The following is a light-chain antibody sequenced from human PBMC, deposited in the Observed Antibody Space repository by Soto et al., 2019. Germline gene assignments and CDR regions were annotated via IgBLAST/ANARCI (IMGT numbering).Light chain of an antibody. J-gene: IGLJ1*01. CDR2: EVS. V-gene: IGLV2-14*01. CDR3: TSYTRSITYV. CDR1: SSDGGGYKY. Sequence: QSALTQPASVSGSPGQSITISCTGTSSDGGGYKYVSWYQQHPGKAPKLMIYEVSNRPSGVSNRFSGSKSGNTASLTISGLQAEDEAEDYCTSYTRSITYVFGPVTNLTVL.